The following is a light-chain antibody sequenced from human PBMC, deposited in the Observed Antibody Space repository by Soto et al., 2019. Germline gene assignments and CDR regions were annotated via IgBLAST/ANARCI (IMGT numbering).Light chain of an antibody. CDR3: SSYTSSSTPYV. CDR1: SSDVGGYNY. Sequence: QSALTQPASVSGSPGQSITISCIGTSSDVGGYNYVSWYQQHPVKAPKLMIYDVTNRPSGVSDRFSGSKSGNTASLTISGRQAEDEADYYCSSYTSSSTPYVFGTGTKVTVL. CDR2: DVT. J-gene: IGLJ1*01. V-gene: IGLV2-14*01.